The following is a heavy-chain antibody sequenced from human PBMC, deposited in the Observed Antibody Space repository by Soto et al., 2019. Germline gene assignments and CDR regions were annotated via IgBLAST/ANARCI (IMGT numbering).Heavy chain of an antibody. J-gene: IGHJ4*02. V-gene: IGHV3-53*01. Sequence: EVQLVESGGGLIQPGGSLRLSCAASGFTVSSNYMSWVRQAPGKELEWVSVIYSGGSTYYADSVKGRFTISRDNSKNTLYLQMNSLRAEDTAVYYCDTTLGYCSGGSCYSRDYWGQGTLVTVSS. CDR2: IYSGGST. D-gene: IGHD2-15*01. CDR1: GFTVSSNY. CDR3: DTTLGYCSGGSCYSRDY.